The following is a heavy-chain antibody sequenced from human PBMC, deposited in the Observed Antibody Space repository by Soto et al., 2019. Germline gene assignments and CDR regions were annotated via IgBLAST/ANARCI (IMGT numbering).Heavy chain of an antibody. CDR3: ARAPRYYYDSSGYPALGY. J-gene: IGHJ4*02. Sequence: ASVKVSCKASGYTFTSYGISWVRQAPGQGLEWMGWISAYNGNTSYAQKLQGRVTMTTDTSTSTAYMELRSLRSDDTAVYYCARAPRYYYDSSGYPALGYWGQGTLVTVSS. CDR1: GYTFTSYG. V-gene: IGHV1-18*04. CDR2: ISAYNGNT. D-gene: IGHD3-22*01.